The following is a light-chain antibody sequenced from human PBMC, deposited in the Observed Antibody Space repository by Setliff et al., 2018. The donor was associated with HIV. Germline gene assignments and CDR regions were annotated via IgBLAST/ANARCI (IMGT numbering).Light chain of an antibody. J-gene: IGLJ1*01. V-gene: IGLV2-18*02. Sequence: GTSSDVANYNRVSWYQQPPGTAPKLIIYEVSYRPSGVPDRFSGSKSGNTASLTISGLQAEDEVDYYCSSYTTSNTYVFGTGTKV. CDR1: SSDVANYNR. CDR2: EVS. CDR3: SSYTTSNTYV.